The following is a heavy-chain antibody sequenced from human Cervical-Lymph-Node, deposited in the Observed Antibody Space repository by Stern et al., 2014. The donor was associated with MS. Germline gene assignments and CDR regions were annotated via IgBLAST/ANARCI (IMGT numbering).Heavy chain of an antibody. Sequence: QVQLVQSGAEVKKPGSSVKVSCRASGGNFNTYGVNWVRQAPGQGLEWMGGIIPIFGTPNYAQRFQGRVTMTADKSTRTAYMELSGLTSDDTAVYYCADVSNGNWFDPWGPGTLVTVSS. J-gene: IGHJ5*02. CDR3: ADVSNGNWFDP. CDR1: GGNFNTYG. V-gene: IGHV1-69*06. CDR2: IIPIFGTP. D-gene: IGHD1-1*01.